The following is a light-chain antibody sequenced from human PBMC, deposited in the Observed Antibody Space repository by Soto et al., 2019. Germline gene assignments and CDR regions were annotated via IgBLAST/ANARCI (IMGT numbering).Light chain of an antibody. CDR1: SSDVGAYNY. CDR3: SSKRDSSTLFV. CDR2: EAT. V-gene: IGLV2-14*01. Sequence: QSVLTQPASVSGSPGQSITISCTGTSSDVGAYNYVSWYQHHPGKVPKLLIYEATNRPSGVSDRFSGSKSGNTASLTISGLQAEDEADYYCSSKRDSSTLFVFGPGTKVTVL. J-gene: IGLJ1*01.